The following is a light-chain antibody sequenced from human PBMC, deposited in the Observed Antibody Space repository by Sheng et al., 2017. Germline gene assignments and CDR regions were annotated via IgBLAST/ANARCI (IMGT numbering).Light chain of an antibody. CDR2: STN. Sequence: QTVVTQEPSFSVSPGGTVTLTCGLSSGSVSTSYYPSWYQQTPGQAPRTLIYSTNTRSSGVPDRFSGSIVGNKAALIITGAQADDESHYYCMLYMGGGISVFGGGTQVTVL. CDR3: MLYMGGGISV. V-gene: IGLV8-61*01. J-gene: IGLJ7*01. CDR1: SGSVSTSYY.